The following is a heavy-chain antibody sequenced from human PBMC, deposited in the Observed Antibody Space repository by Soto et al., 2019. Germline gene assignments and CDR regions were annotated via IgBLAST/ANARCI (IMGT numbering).Heavy chain of an antibody. CDR2: IIPIFGTA. Sequence: QVQLVQSGAEVKKPGSKTKVSCKGSKGTFSSYAISWVRQAPGQGLEWMGGIIPIFGTANYAQKIQGRVTIAADESTNTAYMGLSSLRFEDTAVYYCARVGQGWSFDYWGQGTLFTVSS. D-gene: IGHD2-15*01. V-gene: IGHV1-69*12. CDR1: KGTFSSYA. J-gene: IGHJ4*02. CDR3: ARVGQGWSFDY.